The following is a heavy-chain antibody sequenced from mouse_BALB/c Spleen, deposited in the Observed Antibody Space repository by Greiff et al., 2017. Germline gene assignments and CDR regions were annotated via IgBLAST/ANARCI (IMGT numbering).Heavy chain of an antibody. CDR2: IYPGDGDT. Sequence: QVQLKESGAELARPGASVKLSCKASGYTFTSYWMQWVKQRPGQGLEWIGAIYPGDGDTRYTQKFKGKATLTADKSSSTAYMQLSSLASEDSAVYYCARSGAGPFAYWGQGTLVTVSA. D-gene: IGHD3-3*01. CDR3: ARSGAGPFAY. J-gene: IGHJ3*01. V-gene: IGHV1-87*01. CDR1: GYTFTSYW.